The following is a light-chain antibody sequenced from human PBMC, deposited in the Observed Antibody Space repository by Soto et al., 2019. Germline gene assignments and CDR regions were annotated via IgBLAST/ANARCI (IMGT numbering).Light chain of an antibody. V-gene: IGKV1-5*03. J-gene: IGKJ2*03. CDR2: KAS. CDR1: QTITSW. CDR3: QQYRPSSPSS. Sequence: DIQMTQSPSTLSASVGDRGTITCRASQTITSWLAGYQQKPGKAPSLLIYKASILEDGVQSRFRSSGSGTEFTLTLSRLQPDDFASYFCQQYRPSSPSSFGQGTKLQT.